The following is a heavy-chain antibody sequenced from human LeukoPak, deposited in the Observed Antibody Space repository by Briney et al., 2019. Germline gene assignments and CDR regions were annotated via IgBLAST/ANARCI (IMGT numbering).Heavy chain of an antibody. J-gene: IGHJ4*02. CDR1: GASISSSTDY. Sequence: PSETLSLTCTVSGASISSSTDYWGWIRQPPGKGLEWIANIYYSGSTYYNPSLKSRVTISVDTSKNQFSLKLSSVTAADTAVYYCARTALEWLSPFDYWGQGTLVTVSS. CDR2: IYYSGST. V-gene: IGHV4-39*07. CDR3: ARTALEWLSPFDY. D-gene: IGHD3-3*01.